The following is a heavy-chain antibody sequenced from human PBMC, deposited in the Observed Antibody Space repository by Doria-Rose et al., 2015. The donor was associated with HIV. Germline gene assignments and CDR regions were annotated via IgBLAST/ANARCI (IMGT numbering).Heavy chain of an antibody. J-gene: IGHJ4*02. CDR1: GSSISHYY. CDR3: ARVLSGTYDY. Sequence: VQLQESGPGLVKPSETLSLTCSVSGSSISHYYWIWIRQLPGNGLEYIGDILYTGSTNYSTSLKSRVSISIDTSKNKFSLRLSSVTAADTAVYYCARVLSGTYDYWGQGTLVTVSS. D-gene: IGHD1-26*01. CDR2: ILYTGST. V-gene: IGHV4-59*01.